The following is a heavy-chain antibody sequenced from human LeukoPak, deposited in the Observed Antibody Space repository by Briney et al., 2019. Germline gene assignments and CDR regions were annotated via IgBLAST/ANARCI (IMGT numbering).Heavy chain of an antibody. CDR3: ARDRGAVADWNFFDY. CDR2: FYYSGST. J-gene: IGHJ4*02. Sequence: SETLSLTCAVSGDSIGSSSFFWGWIRQSPGKGLEWIGSFYYSGSTYYNPSLKSRVTILVDTSENQFSLKLTSVTAADTAVYYCARDRGAVADWNFFDYWAREPWSPSPQ. D-gene: IGHD6-19*01. V-gene: IGHV4-39*07. CDR1: GDSIGSSSFF.